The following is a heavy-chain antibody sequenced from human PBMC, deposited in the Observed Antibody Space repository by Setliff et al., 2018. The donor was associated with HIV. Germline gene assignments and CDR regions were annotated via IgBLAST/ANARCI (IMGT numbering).Heavy chain of an antibody. Sequence: PSETLSLTCTVSGASISSHNYYWGWIRQSPGKGLEWIASIRSSGDTYYNPSLQSRVIISVDTSNNQISLKLTSVTAADTAVYYCSKILNLYNYMDAWGKGTSVTVSS. V-gene: IGHV4-39*01. D-gene: IGHD3-9*01. CDR2: IRSSGDT. CDR1: GASISSHNYY. CDR3: SKILNLYNYMDA. J-gene: IGHJ6*03.